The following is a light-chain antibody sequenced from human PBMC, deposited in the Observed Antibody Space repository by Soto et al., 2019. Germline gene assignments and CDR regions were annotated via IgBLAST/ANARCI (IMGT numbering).Light chain of an antibody. J-gene: IGLJ1*01. CDR1: SSDVGNYKY. Sequence: SVLTQPASVSGSPGQSITISCTGTSSDVGNYKYASWYQQHPGKAPKLMIYEVSNRPSGVSNRFSGSKSGNTASLTISGLQAEDETDYYCFSYTSSGTYVFGTGTKV. CDR3: FSYTSSGTYV. CDR2: EVS. V-gene: IGLV2-14*01.